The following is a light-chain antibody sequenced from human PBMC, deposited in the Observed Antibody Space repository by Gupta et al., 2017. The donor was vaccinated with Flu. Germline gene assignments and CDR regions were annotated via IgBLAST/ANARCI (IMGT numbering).Light chain of an antibody. V-gene: IGLV1-40*01. CDR3: QAYDSRLSAWV. CDR1: KSNIGANYP. Sequence: SSCTGKKSNIGANYPVSCYQSHPGTAPRVLIYLNVERPSGVSDRFSGSQSGTSASLAISSLQAGDEAHYYCQAYDSRLSAWVFGGGTRLTVL. CDR2: LNV. J-gene: IGLJ3*02.